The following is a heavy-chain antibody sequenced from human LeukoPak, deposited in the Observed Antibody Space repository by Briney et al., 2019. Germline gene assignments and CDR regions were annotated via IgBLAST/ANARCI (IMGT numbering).Heavy chain of an antibody. V-gene: IGHV3-23*01. J-gene: IGHJ6*02. CDR3: AKYYTNYYYNGMDV. D-gene: IGHD2/OR15-2a*01. CDR1: GFTFSSYA. Sequence: PGGSLRLSCAVSGFTFSSYAMSWVRQAPGKGLEWVSTISDSAGFTYHADSVRGRFTISRDNSKNTLYLQMNGLRAEDTAVYYCAKYYTNYYYNGMDVWGQGTTVTVSS. CDR2: ISDSAGFT.